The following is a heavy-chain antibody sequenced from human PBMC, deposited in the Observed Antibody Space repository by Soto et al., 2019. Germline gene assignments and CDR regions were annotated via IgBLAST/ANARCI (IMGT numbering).Heavy chain of an antibody. CDR3: ARVRLDSSGYFHPGLDY. CDR1: GFTFSSYG. Sequence: PGGSLRLSCAASGFTFSSYGMHWVRQAPGKGLEWVAVIWYDGSNKYYADSVKGRFTISRDNSKNTLYLQMNSLRAEDTAVYYCARVRLDSSGYFHPGLDYWGQGTLVTVS. V-gene: IGHV3-33*01. CDR2: IWYDGSNK. J-gene: IGHJ4*02. D-gene: IGHD3-22*01.